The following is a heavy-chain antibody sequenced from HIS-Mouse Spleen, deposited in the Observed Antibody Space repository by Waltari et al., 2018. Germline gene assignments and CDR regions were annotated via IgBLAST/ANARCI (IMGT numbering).Heavy chain of an antibody. J-gene: IGHJ4*02. CDR3: ARGGLLAATYYFDY. CDR1: GGSISSYY. CDR2: SYYSGST. D-gene: IGHD2-15*01. Sequence: QVQLQESGPGLVKPSETLSLTCTVSGGSISSYYWSWIRQPPGKGLEWIGYSYYSGSTNYTPAPKSLVTISVDTSKNQFSLKLSSVTAADTAVYYCARGGLLAATYYFDYWGQGTLVTVSS. V-gene: IGHV4-59*08.